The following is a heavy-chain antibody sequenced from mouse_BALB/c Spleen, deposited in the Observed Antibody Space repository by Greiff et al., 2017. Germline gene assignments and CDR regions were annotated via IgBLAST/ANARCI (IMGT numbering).Heavy chain of an antibody. CDR3: AKRVYYRCDRAMDY. J-gene: IGHJ4*01. D-gene: IGHD2-14*01. CDR2: ISSGGGST. Sequence: EVQLMESGGGLVKPGGSLKLSCAASGFAFSSYDMSWVRQTPEKRLEWVAYISSGGGSTYYPDTVKGRFTISRDTAKNTLYLQMSSLKSEDTAMYYCAKRVYYRCDRAMDYWGQGTSVTVSS. V-gene: IGHV5-12-1*01. CDR1: GFAFSSYD.